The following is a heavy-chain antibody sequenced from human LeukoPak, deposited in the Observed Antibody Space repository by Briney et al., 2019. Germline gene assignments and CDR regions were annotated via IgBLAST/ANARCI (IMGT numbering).Heavy chain of an antibody. CDR1: GFTFSSYA. Sequence: GGSLRLSCAASGFTFSSYAMSWVRQAPGKGLEWVSAISGSGGSTYYADSVKGRFTISRDNSKNTLYLQMNSLTAEDTAVYYCAKDLEYCGGDCYSDQFGYWGQGTLVTVSS. CDR3: AKDLEYCGGDCYSDQFGY. J-gene: IGHJ4*02. V-gene: IGHV3-23*01. D-gene: IGHD2-21*01. CDR2: ISGSGGST.